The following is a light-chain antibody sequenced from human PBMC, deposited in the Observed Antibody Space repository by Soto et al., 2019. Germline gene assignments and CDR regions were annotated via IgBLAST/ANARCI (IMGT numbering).Light chain of an antibody. CDR3: QSHNTFSRT. Sequence: IQSVYFRSSRTAIVGDRVTITCRASQSIGDWLAWYQQKPGKARNLLIYKASSLEIGVPRRFGGSGSGTEFTLTICGLQPDDFATYDLQSHNTFSRTFGQGANVAIK. CDR2: KAS. V-gene: IGKV1-5*03. CDR1: QSIGDW. J-gene: IGKJ1*01.